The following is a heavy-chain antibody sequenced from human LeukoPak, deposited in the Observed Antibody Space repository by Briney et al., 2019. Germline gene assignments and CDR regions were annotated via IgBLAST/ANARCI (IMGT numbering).Heavy chain of an antibody. CDR2: IYTSGGT. CDR1: GSSISNYY. CDR3: ARAAEYRSGWYLFDY. V-gene: IGHV4-4*07. J-gene: IGHJ4*02. Sequence: SETLSLTCTVSGSSISNYYWTWIRQPAGKGLEWIGRIYTSGGTNYNPSLKTRVNMSVDTSKNQVSLKLSSVTAADTAMYYCARAAEYRSGWYLFDYWGQGILVTVSA. D-gene: IGHD6-19*01.